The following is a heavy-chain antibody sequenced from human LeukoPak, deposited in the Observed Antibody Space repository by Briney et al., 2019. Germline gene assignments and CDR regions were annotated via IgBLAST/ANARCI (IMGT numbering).Heavy chain of an antibody. J-gene: IGHJ6*03. CDR1: GGSFSGYY. V-gene: IGHV4-34*01. Sequence: PSETLSLTCAVYGGSFSGYYWSWIRQPPGKGLEWIGEINHSGSTNYNPSLKSRVTISVDTSKNQFSLKLSSVTAADTAVYYCARTGAWGRDYYYYMDVWGKGTTVTVSS. CDR2: INHSGST. CDR3: ARTGAWGRDYYYYMDV. D-gene: IGHD3-16*01.